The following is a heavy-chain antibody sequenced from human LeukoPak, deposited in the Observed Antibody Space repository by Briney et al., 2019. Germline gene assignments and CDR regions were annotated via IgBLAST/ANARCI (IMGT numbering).Heavy chain of an antibody. V-gene: IGHV1-69*04. D-gene: IGHD5-24*01. J-gene: IGHJ4*02. CDR2: IIPILGIA. CDR1: GYTFTSYG. Sequence: GASVKVSCKASGYTFTSYGISWVRQAPGQGLEWMGRIIPILGIANYAQKFQGRVTITADKSTSTAYMELSSLRSEDTAVYYCAMGERWLQSHFDYWGQGTLVTVSS. CDR3: AMGERWLQSHFDY.